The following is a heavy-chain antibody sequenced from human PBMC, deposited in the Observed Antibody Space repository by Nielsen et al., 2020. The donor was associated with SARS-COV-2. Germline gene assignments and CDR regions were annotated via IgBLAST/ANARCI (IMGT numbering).Heavy chain of an antibody. Sequence: SETLSLTCTVSGGSISSYYWSWIRQPPGKGLEWIGYIYYSGSTNYNPSLKSRVTISVDTSKNQFSLKLSSVTAADTAVYYCARRSIAARGYFDYWGQGTLVTVSS. CDR1: GGSISSYY. J-gene: IGHJ4*02. D-gene: IGHD6-6*01. CDR2: IYYSGST. V-gene: IGHV4-59*08. CDR3: ARRSIAARGYFDY.